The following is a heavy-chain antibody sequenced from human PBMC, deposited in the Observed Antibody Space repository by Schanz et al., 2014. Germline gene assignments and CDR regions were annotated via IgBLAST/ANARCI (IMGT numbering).Heavy chain of an antibody. CDR2: MYYSGST. CDR3: ARGVLGSGYRQQYYFDH. CDR1: GGSISSYY. D-gene: IGHD3-3*01. Sequence: QVQLQESGPGLVKPSETLSLTCTVSGGSISSYYWSWIRQPPGKGLEWIGYMYYSGSTNYNPSLNRRVTISVDTSKNQFSLKVTSVTPADTAVYYCARGVLGSGYRQQYYFDHGGQGTLVTVSS. J-gene: IGHJ4*02. V-gene: IGHV4-59*12.